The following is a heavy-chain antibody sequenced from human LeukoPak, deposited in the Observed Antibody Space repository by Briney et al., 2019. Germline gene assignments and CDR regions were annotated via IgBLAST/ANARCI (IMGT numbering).Heavy chain of an antibody. CDR3: ARQGGSYYGHFDY. J-gene: IGHJ4*02. CDR2: IYPGDSDT. D-gene: IGHD1-26*01. CDR1: GYSFTSYW. V-gene: IGHV5-51*01. Sequence: GESLMISCKGSGYSFTSYWIGWVRQMPGKGLVWMGIIYPGDSDTRYSPSFQGQVTISADKSISTAYLQWSSLKASDTAMSYCARQGGSYYGHFDYWGQGTLVTVSS.